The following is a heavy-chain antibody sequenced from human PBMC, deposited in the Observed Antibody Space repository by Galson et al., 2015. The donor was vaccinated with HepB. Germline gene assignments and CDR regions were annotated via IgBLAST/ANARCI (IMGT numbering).Heavy chain of an antibody. CDR2: IYYSGST. CDR3: ARALPHYDSSGYFHYWYFDL. CDR1: GGSISSYY. D-gene: IGHD3-22*01. Sequence: ETLSLTCTVSGGSISSYYWSWIRQPPGKGPEWIGYIYYSGSTNYNPSLKSRVTISVDTSKNQFSLKLSSVTAADTAVYYCARALPHYDSSGYFHYWYFDLWGRGTLVTVSS. J-gene: IGHJ2*01. V-gene: IGHV4-59*01.